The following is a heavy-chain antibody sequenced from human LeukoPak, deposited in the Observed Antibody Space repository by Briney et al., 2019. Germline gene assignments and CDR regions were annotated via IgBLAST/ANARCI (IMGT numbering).Heavy chain of an antibody. CDR1: GYTFTSYD. CDR3: ATGEDYYSGSYFV. Sequence: ASVKVSCKASGYTFTSYDINWVRQATGQGLEWMGWMNPNSGNTGYAQKFQGRVTMTEDTSTDTAYMELSSLRSEDTAVYYCATGEDYYSGSYFVWGQGTLVTVSS. D-gene: IGHD1-26*01. V-gene: IGHV1-8*01. J-gene: IGHJ4*02. CDR2: MNPNSGNT.